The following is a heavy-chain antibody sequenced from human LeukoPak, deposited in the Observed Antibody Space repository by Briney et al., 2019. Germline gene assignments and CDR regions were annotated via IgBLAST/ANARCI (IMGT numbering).Heavy chain of an antibody. CDR3: TKGDYDILTALDY. V-gene: IGHV3-48*03. D-gene: IGHD3-9*01. CDR2: ISSSANTI. Sequence: PGGSLRLSCAAYGFTFSSYEMNWIRQAPGKGLEWDSYISSSANTIYYADCVKGRFNISRHNDKNSLYLQMNSLRAEDTAVYYCTKGDYDILTALDYCGQGALVTVSS. CDR1: GFTFSSYE. J-gene: IGHJ4*02.